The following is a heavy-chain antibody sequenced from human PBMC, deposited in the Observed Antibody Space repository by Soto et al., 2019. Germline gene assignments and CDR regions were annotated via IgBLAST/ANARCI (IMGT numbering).Heavy chain of an antibody. CDR3: ARGPVDYYGMDV. Sequence: SVKVSCKASGGTFSSYAISWVRQAPGQGLEWMGGIIPIFGTANYAQKFQGRVTITADESTSTAYMELSSLRSEDTAVYYCARGPVDYYGMDVWGQGTTVTVSS. CDR1: GGTFSSYA. CDR2: IIPIFGTA. J-gene: IGHJ6*02. D-gene: IGHD2-21*01. V-gene: IGHV1-69*13.